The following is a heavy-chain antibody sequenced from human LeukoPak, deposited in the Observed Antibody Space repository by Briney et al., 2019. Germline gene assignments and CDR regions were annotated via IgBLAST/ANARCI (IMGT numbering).Heavy chain of an antibody. J-gene: IGHJ4*02. Sequence: GRSLRLSCAASGFTFDDYAMHLVRQAPGKGLEWVSGISWNSGSIGYADSVKGRFTISRDNAKNSLYLQMNSLRAEDTALYYCAKASHCSSTSCYLDYWGQGTLVTVSS. D-gene: IGHD2-2*01. V-gene: IGHV3-9*01. CDR3: AKASHCSSTSCYLDY. CDR2: ISWNSGSI. CDR1: GFTFDDYA.